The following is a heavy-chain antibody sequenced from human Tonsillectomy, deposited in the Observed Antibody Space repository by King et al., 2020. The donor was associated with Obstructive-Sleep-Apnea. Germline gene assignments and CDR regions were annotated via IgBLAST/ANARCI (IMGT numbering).Heavy chain of an antibody. CDR2: IYYSGST. CDR1: GGSISTDDYY. V-gene: IGHV4-31*03. Sequence: VQLQESGPGLVKPSQTLSLTCTVSGGSISTDDYYWTWIRQHLGKGLEWIGYIYYSGSTYYNPSLKSRLTISVDRSKNQFSLELRSVAAADTAGYYCAGGQYYSVLPGHFLDSWGQGTLVTVSS. J-gene: IGHJ4*02. D-gene: IGHD3-9*01. CDR3: AGGQYYSVLPGHFLDS.